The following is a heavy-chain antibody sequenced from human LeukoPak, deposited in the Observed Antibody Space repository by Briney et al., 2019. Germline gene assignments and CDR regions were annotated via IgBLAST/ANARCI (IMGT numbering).Heavy chain of an antibody. D-gene: IGHD4-23*01. CDR3: ARVLVTYFDY. CDR1: GFTFSGSA. V-gene: IGHV3-23*01. Sequence: GGSLRLSCAASGFTFSGSAMSWVRQAPGKGLEWVSSISGSGGSTYYADSVKGRFTISRDNSKNTLYLQMNSLRAEDTAVYYCARVLVTYFDYWGQGTLVTVSS. J-gene: IGHJ4*02. CDR2: ISGSGGST.